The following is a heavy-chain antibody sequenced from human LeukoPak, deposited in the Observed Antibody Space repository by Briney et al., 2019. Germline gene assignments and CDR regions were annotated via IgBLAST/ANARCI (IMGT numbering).Heavy chain of an antibody. V-gene: IGHV3-7*04. J-gene: IGHJ4*02. CDR1: GFTFSTYW. D-gene: IGHD1-26*01. CDR3: ARFAEPPQYFDY. CDR2: IKPDGSDK. Sequence: VGCLRLSCSASGFTFSTYWMTWVRQAPGKGLEWVANIKPDGSDKYYVDSVKGRFTISRDNAKNSLYLQMNSLRAEDTGVYYCARFAEPPQYFDYWGQGTLVTVSS.